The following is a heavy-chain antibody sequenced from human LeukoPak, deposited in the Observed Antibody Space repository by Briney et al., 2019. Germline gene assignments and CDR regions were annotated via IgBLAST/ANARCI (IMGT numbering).Heavy chain of an antibody. CDR3: ARASSKQLAGYLPDGFDI. V-gene: IGHV3-21*01. J-gene: IGHJ3*02. CDR1: GFTFSSYS. D-gene: IGHD3-9*01. Sequence: GGSLRLSCAASGFTFSSYSMNWVRQAPGKGLEWVSSISRSGTYVYYADSGKGRFPISRANAKNSLSLQMNSLRAADAVVYYGARASSKQLAGYLPDGFDIWGQGTMFTVFS. CDR2: ISRSGTYV.